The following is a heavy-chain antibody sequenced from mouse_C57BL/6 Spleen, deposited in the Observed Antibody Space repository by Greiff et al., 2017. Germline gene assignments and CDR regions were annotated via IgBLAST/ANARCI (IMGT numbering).Heavy chain of an antibody. V-gene: IGHV7-3*01. D-gene: IGHD4-1*01. Sequence: EVKVVESGGGLVQPGGSLSLSCAASGFTFTDYYMSWVRQPPGKALEWLGFIINKANGYTTEYSASVKGRFTISRDNSQSSLYLQMNALRAEDSATYYCSRVTGTEAWFAYWGQGTLVTVSA. CDR2: IINKANGYTT. J-gene: IGHJ3*01. CDR1: GFTFTDYY. CDR3: SRVTGTEAWFAY.